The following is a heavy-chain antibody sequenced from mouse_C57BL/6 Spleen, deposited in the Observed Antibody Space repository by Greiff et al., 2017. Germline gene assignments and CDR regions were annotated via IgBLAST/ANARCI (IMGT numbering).Heavy chain of an antibody. Sequence: VQLQQSGAELARPGASVKLSCKASGYTFTSYGISWVKQRTGQGLEWIGEIYPRSGNTYYNEKFKGKATLTADKSSSTAYMELRSLTSEDSAVYFCAREDYGSSYDYYAMDYWGQGTSVTVSS. J-gene: IGHJ4*01. CDR2: IYPRSGNT. CDR1: GYTFTSYG. CDR3: AREDYGSSYDYYAMDY. D-gene: IGHD1-1*01. V-gene: IGHV1-81*01.